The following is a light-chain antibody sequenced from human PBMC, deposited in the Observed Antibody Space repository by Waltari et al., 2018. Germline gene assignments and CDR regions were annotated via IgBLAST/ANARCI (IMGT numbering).Light chain of an antibody. J-gene: IGLJ3*02. V-gene: IGLV1-44*01. CDR1: LSNIGINT. CDR2: STT. CDR3: GAWDDGVKEWV. Sequence: QSVLTQPPSASGPPGRRVTISCSGTLSNIGINTVTWYQQCPGSAPKLLIFSTTQRPSGVPDRFPASKSGTSASLAINGLQAADEADYYCGAWDDGVKEWVFGGGTKLTVL.